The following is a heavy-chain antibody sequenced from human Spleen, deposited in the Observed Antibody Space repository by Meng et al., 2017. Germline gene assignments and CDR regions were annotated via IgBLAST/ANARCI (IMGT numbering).Heavy chain of an antibody. V-gene: IGHV4-34*01. Sequence: QWHLPPGGAGLLKPSGTLSLTFVVSGGSFIVYYWSWIRQPPGKGLKWIGEINHSGSTNYNPSLESRATISVDTSQNNLSLKLSSVTAADSAVYYCARGPTTMAHDFDYWGQGTLVTVSS. CDR3: ARGPTTMAHDFDY. D-gene: IGHD4-11*01. J-gene: IGHJ4*02. CDR1: GGSFIVYY. CDR2: INHSGST.